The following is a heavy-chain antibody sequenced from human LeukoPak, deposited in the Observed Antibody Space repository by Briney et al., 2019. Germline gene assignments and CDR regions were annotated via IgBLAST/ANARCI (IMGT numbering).Heavy chain of an antibody. Sequence: GSLRLSCAASGFTFSSYAMSWVRQAPGKGLEWVSAISGSGGSTYYADSVKGRFTISRDNSKNTLYLQMNSLRAEDTAVYYCAKDSSSWYVAIRWNAFDIWGQGTMVTVSS. CDR3: AKDSSSWYVAIRWNAFDI. J-gene: IGHJ3*02. V-gene: IGHV3-23*01. CDR1: GFTFSSYA. D-gene: IGHD6-13*01. CDR2: ISGSGGST.